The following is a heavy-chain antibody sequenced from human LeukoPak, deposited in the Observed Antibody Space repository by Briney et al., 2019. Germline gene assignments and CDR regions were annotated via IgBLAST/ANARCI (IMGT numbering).Heavy chain of an antibody. CDR1: DGSISSNHW. J-gene: IGHJ4*02. Sequence: SGTLSLTCVVSDGSISSNHWWSWVRQPPGKGLEWIGEIYHSGRTNYNPSLKSRVTISVDKSKNQFSLNLNSVTAADTAVYYCARSYDTGWYEDYWGQGTLVTVSS. V-gene: IGHV4-4*02. CDR2: IYHSGRT. CDR3: ARSYDTGWYEDY. D-gene: IGHD6-19*01.